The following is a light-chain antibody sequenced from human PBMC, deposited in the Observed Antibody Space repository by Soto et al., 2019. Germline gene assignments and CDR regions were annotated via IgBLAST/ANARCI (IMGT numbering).Light chain of an antibody. CDR2: EVS. V-gene: IGLV2-8*01. Sequence: QSALTQPPSASGSPGQSVTISCTGTSSDVGGYNYVSWYQQHQGKAPKLMIYEVSKRPSGVPDRFSGSKSGNTASLTVSGLQAEDEADYYCSSYAGSLVVFGGGTKVTVL. J-gene: IGLJ2*01. CDR3: SSYAGSLVV. CDR1: SSDVGGYNY.